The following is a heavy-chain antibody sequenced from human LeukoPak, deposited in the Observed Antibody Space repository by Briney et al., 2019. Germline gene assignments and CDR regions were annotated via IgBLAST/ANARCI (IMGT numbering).Heavy chain of an antibody. V-gene: IGHV4-59*12. CDR1: GGSITGYY. D-gene: IGHD1-7*01. CDR3: ARLYGNFQNYYDY. J-gene: IGHJ4*02. CDR2: IYSSGST. Sequence: SETLSLTCSVSGGSITGYYWSWIRQPPGKGLEWIGYIYSSGSTKYNPSLQSRVTISVDTSKNQFSVKLTSVTTADTAVYYCARLYGNFQNYYDYWGQGTLVTVSS.